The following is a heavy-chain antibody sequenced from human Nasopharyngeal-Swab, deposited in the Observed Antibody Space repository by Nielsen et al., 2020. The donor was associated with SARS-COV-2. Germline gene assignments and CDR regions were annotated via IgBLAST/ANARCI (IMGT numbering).Heavy chain of an antibody. Sequence: GESLKISCAASGFTFSSYSMNWVRQAPGKGLEWVSSISSSSSYIYYADSVKGRFTISRGNAKNSLYLRMNSLRAEDTAVYYCARDLRSGWNWFDPWGQGTLVTVSS. CDR2: ISSSSSYI. J-gene: IGHJ5*02. CDR3: ARDLRSGWNWFDP. V-gene: IGHV3-21*01. D-gene: IGHD6-19*01. CDR1: GFTFSSYS.